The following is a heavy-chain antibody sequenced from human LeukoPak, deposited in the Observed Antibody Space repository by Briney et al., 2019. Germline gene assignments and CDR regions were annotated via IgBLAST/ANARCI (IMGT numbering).Heavy chain of an antibody. V-gene: IGHV3-30*02. Sequence: GGSPRLSCAASGFTFSSYAMHWVRQAPGKGLEWVAFIHYDGSNKFYVDSLNGRFTISRDNSKSTVFLQMNSLRPEDTAVYYCAKVHGLFSSGWPFYFDSWGQGTLVTVSS. CDR3: AKVHGLFSSGWPFYFDS. CDR2: IHYDGSNK. J-gene: IGHJ4*02. CDR1: GFTFSSYA. D-gene: IGHD6-19*01.